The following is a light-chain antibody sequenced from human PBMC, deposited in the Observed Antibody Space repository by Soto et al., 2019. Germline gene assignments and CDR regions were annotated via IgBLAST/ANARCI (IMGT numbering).Light chain of an antibody. V-gene: IGKV1-5*01. CDR2: DAS. Sequence: DIQLTQSPSTLSASVGDRVTITCRASQTIGSWLAWYQQKPGKAPNLLISDASSLENGVPSRFSGSASGTEFTLTSSRLKPDDSANYYCQQYSAFWTFGQGTKVEIK. CDR1: QTIGSW. J-gene: IGKJ1*01. CDR3: QQYSAFWT.